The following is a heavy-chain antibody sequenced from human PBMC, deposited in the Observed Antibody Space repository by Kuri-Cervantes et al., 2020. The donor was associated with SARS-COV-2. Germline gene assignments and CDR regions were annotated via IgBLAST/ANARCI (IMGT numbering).Heavy chain of an antibody. Sequence: SETLSLTCTVSGGSISSYYWSWIRQPPGKGLEWIGSIYYSGSTYYNPSLKSRVTISVDTSKNQFSLKLSSVTAADTAVYYCAEDSSGYYFDYWGQGTLVTVSS. CDR2: IYYSGST. J-gene: IGHJ4*02. D-gene: IGHD3-22*01. CDR1: GGSISSYY. CDR3: AEDSSGYYFDY. V-gene: IGHV4-59*05.